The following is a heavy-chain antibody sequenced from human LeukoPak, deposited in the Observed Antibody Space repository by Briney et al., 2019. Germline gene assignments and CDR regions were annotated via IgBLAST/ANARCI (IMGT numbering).Heavy chain of an antibody. CDR1: GGSISSGHY. J-gene: IGHJ4*02. V-gene: IGHV4-61*02. CDR2: VYTSGGT. CDR3: ANLGRYYLDSSEIDY. Sequence: PSETLSLTCTVSGGSISSGHYWSWIRQPAGKGLEWVGRVYTSGGTNYNPSLKSRVTISVDTSKNQFSLKLSSVTAADTAVYYCANLGRYYLDSSEIDYWGQGTLVTVSS. D-gene: IGHD3-22*01.